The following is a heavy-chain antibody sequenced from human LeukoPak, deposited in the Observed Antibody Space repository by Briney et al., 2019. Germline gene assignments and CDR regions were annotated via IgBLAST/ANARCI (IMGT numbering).Heavy chain of an antibody. J-gene: IGHJ4*02. V-gene: IGHV3-23*01. D-gene: IGHD3-22*01. CDR1: GFLFNNYG. Sequence: GGSLRLSCAASGFLFNNYGLVWVRQAPGKGLEWVSAISNDGGGTTYADFVKGRFSVSRDNSKNTLFLQMNSLRAEDTALYYCAKGSSGYFFDLWGQGTLVTVSS. CDR2: ISNDGGGT. CDR3: AKGSSGYFFDL.